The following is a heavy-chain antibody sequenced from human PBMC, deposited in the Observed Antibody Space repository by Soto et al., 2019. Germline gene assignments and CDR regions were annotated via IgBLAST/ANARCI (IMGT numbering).Heavy chain of an antibody. D-gene: IGHD4-17*01. CDR2: IYYSGST. CDR3: ARHYGDYGYFDY. CDR1: GGSISSSSYY. Sequence: PSETLSLTCTVSGGSISSSSYYWGWIRQPPGKGLEWIGSIYYSGSTYYNPSLKSRVTISVDTSKNQFSLKLSSVTAADTAAYYCARHYGDYGYFDYWGQGTLVTVSS. V-gene: IGHV4-39*01. J-gene: IGHJ4*02.